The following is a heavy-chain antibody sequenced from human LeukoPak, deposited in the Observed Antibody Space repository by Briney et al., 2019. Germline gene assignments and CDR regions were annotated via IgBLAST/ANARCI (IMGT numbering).Heavy chain of an antibody. Sequence: GESLRLSCAASGFTVSNNYMSWVRQAPGKGLEWVSVIYSGGSTYFADSVKGRFTISRDYSKNTLYLQMNSLRAEDTAVYYCAKDHSITMVRGFDIWGQGTMVTVSS. CDR2: IYSGGST. D-gene: IGHD3-10*01. CDR3: AKDHSITMVRGFDI. CDR1: GFTVSNNY. V-gene: IGHV3-53*05. J-gene: IGHJ3*02.